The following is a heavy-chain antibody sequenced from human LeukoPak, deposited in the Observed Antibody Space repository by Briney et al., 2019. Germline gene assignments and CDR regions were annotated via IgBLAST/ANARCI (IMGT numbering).Heavy chain of an antibody. CDR2: IYYSGIT. D-gene: IGHD4-17*01. CDR3: ARQLTTVTADY. Sequence: PSETLSLTCTVSGGSISSSSYYWGWIRQPPGKGLEWIGSIYYSGITYYNPSLKSRVTISVDTSKNQFSLKLSSVTAADTAVYYCARQLTTVTADYWGQGTLVTVSS. J-gene: IGHJ4*02. CDR1: GGSISSSSYY. V-gene: IGHV4-39*01.